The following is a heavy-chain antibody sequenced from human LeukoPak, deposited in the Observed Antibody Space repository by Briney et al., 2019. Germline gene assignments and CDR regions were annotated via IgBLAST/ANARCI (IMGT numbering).Heavy chain of an antibody. CDR2: IKQDGSEK. D-gene: IGHD6-19*01. J-gene: IGHJ4*02. CDR1: GFTFSSYS. Sequence: GGSLRLSCVASGFTFSSYSMSWVRQAPGKGLEWVANIKQDGSEKYYVDSVKGRFTISRDNAKNSLYLQMNSLRAEDTAVYYCARDPLSSGWSGPKYWGQGTLVTVSS. CDR3: ARDPLSSGWSGPKY. V-gene: IGHV3-7*01.